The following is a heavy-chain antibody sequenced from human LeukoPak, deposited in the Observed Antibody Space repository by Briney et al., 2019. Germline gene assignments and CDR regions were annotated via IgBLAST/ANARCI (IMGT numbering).Heavy chain of an antibody. J-gene: IGHJ3*02. Sequence: GGSLRLSCAASGFTFSSYEMSWVRQAPGKGLEWVSVIYSGGSTYYADSVKGRFTISRDNSKNTLYLQMNSLSAEDTAVYYCARDRTGSSWYRDAFDIWGQGTMVTVSS. D-gene: IGHD6-13*01. CDR2: IYSGGST. V-gene: IGHV3-66*01. CDR3: ARDRTGSSWYRDAFDI. CDR1: GFTFSSYE.